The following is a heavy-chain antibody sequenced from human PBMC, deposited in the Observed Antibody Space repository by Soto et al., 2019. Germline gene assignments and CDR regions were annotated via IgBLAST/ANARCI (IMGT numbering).Heavy chain of an antibody. CDR3: VRDLGRYSGYYDN. CDR2: IYHGGSS. Sequence: RSLTCAVSGGSSSNGDFYWRWIRQPPGKCLEWVGYIYHGGSSYYNPSLKSRIVMSVDTSKNQFSLKLSSATPADPALSLCVRDLGRYSGYYDNCGQGSLVSGSS. J-gene: IGHJ4*02. V-gene: IGHV4-30-4*01. D-gene: IGHD1-26*01. CDR1: GGSSSNGDFY.